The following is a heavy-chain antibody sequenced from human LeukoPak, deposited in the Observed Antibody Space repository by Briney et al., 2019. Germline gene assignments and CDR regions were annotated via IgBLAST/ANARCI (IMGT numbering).Heavy chain of an antibody. Sequence: ASVKVSCKASGGTFSSYAISWVRQAPGQGLEWMGGIIPIFGTANYAQKFQGRVTITADESTNTAYMELSSLRSEDTAVYYCARVLSPYCSGGSCYLGYFDYWGQGTLVTVSS. V-gene: IGHV1-69*13. CDR1: GGTFSSYA. J-gene: IGHJ4*02. D-gene: IGHD2-15*01. CDR3: ARVLSPYCSGGSCYLGYFDY. CDR2: IIPIFGTA.